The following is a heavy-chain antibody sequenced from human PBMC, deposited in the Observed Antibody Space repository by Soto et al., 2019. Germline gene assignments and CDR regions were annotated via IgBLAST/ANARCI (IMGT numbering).Heavy chain of an antibody. V-gene: IGHV1-2*02. J-gene: IGHJ4*02. D-gene: IGHD6-19*01. CDR3: ARDVAGEDYFDS. CDR1: GYTFTGYY. Sequence: GPVKVSCKASGYTFTGYYIYWVRQAPGQGLECLGWMNPNSGGTSYAQKFQGRVTMTRDTSISTAYMELSRLRSDDTAVYYCARDVAGEDYFDSWGQGTRVTVSS. CDR2: MNPNSGGT.